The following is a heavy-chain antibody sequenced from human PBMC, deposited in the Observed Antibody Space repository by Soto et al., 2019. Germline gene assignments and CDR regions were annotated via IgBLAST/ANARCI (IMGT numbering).Heavy chain of an antibody. D-gene: IGHD3-10*01. CDR2: IIPLYGTA. CDR1: GGTFSSFV. J-gene: IGHJ4*02. CDR3: ATRYYGSGTYYPADY. V-gene: IGHV1-69*01. Sequence: QVQLVQSGAEVKKPGSSVKVSCKASGGTFSSFVISWVRLAPGQGLEWMGGIIPLYGTANYAQKFQGKVMITADEATSTAYMELTSLRSVDTALYYCATRYYGSGTYYPADYWGQGTLVTVSS.